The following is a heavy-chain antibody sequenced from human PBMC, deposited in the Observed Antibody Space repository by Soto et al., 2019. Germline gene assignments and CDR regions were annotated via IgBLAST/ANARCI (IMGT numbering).Heavy chain of an antibody. CDR3: ARGEGHYDSSGLADY. CDR2: IYYSGST. J-gene: IGHJ4*02. Sequence: SETLSLTCTVSGGSISSYYWSWIRQPPGKGLEWIGYIYYSGSTNYNPSLKSRVTISVDTSKNQFSLKLSSVTAADTAVYYCARGEGHYDSSGLADYWGQGTLVTVSS. D-gene: IGHD3-22*01. CDR1: GGSISSYY. V-gene: IGHV4-59*01.